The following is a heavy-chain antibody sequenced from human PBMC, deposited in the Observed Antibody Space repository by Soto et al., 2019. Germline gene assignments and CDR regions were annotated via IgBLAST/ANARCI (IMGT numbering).Heavy chain of an antibody. Sequence: GASVKLSCKVSGYTLTELAMHWVRQAPGKGLEWMGGFDPEDGETIYAQKFQGRVTMTEDTSTDTAYMELSSLRSEDTAVYFCATVVGATMFACWGQGPLVTVSS. CDR1: GYTLTELA. D-gene: IGHD1-26*01. J-gene: IGHJ4*02. CDR2: FDPEDGET. V-gene: IGHV1-24*01. CDR3: ATVVGATMFAC.